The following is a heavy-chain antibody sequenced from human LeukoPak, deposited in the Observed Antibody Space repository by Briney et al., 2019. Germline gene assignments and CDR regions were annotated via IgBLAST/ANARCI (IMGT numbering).Heavy chain of an antibody. D-gene: IGHD6-13*01. CDR2: IRSEAYGRTT. CDR1: EITFGDYT. Sequence: GGSLRLSCAASEITFGDYTMNWVRQATGKGLEWVGFIRSEAYGRTTEYAASVKGRFTISRDDSKSIVYLQMNSLKIEDTAVYYCTRVPYSSSSEFDYWGQGTLVTVSS. CDR3: TRVPYSSSSEFDY. J-gene: IGHJ4*02. V-gene: IGHV3-49*04.